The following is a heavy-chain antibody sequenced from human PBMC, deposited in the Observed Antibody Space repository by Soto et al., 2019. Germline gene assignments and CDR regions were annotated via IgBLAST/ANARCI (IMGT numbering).Heavy chain of an antibody. D-gene: IGHD5-18*01. CDR2: ISAYNGNT. CDR1: GYTFTSYG. J-gene: IGHJ6*03. CDR3: AREGGYTYGQPRGPRSDYFYYYMDV. Sequence: ASVKVSCKASGYTFTSYGINWVRQAPGQGLEWMGWISAYNGNTNYAQRLQGRVTMTTDTSTSTAYMELRSLTSDDTAVYYCAREGGYTYGQPRGPRSDYFYYYMDVWGKGTTVTVSS. V-gene: IGHV1-18*01.